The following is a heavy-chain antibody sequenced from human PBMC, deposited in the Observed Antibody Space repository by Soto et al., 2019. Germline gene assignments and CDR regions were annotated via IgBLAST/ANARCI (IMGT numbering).Heavy chain of an antibody. CDR1: GGSISTSRSY. CDR2: IFYSGST. D-gene: IGHD2-21*01. J-gene: IGHJ5*02. V-gene: IGHV4-39*01. Sequence: PSETLSLTCSVSGGSISTSRSYWPWIRQPPGKGLEWLANIFYSGSTFYNPSLASRVSVSVDTSKNEFSLKLRSVTAADTAVYYCARQPTTGDTDLWFDPWGQGTLVTVSS. CDR3: ARQPTTGDTDLWFDP.